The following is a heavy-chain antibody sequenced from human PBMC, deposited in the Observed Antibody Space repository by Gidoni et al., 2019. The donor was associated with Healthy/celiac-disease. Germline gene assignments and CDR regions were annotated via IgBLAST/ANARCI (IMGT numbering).Heavy chain of an antibody. J-gene: IGHJ6*02. CDR3: ASEVLRAGSMDV. CDR1: GFTFSSYA. D-gene: IGHD5-12*01. Sequence: QVQLVESGGGVVQPGRSLRLSCAASGFTFSSYAMHWVRQAPGKGLEWVAVISYDGSNKYYADSVKGRFTISRDNSKNTLYLQMNSLRAEDTAVYYCASEVLRAGSMDVWGQGTTVTVSS. CDR2: ISYDGSNK. V-gene: IGHV3-30-3*01.